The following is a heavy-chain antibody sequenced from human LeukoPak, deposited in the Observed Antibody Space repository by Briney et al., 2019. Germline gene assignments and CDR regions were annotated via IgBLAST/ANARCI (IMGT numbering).Heavy chain of an antibody. D-gene: IGHD2-21*02. V-gene: IGHV3-15*07. CDR1: GSTFSNAW. Sequence: GGSLKLSCAASGSTFSNAWMNWVRQAPGKGLEWVGRIKSKTDGGTTDYAAPVKGRFTISRDDSKNTLYLQMNSLKTEDTAVYYCTTGRDIVVVTAILGFDYWGQGTLVTVSS. J-gene: IGHJ4*02. CDR3: TTGRDIVVVTAILGFDY. CDR2: IKSKTDGGTT.